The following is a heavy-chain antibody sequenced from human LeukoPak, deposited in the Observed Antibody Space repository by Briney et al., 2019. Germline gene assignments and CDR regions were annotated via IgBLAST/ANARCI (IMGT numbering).Heavy chain of an antibody. J-gene: IGHJ3*02. V-gene: IGHV4-59*12. D-gene: IGHD3-3*01. CDR3: ARNYDFWSGDAFDI. CDR1: GGSISSYY. Sequence: SETLSLTCTVSGGSISSYYWSWIRQPPGKGLEWIGYIYYSGSTNYNPSLKSRVTISVDTSKNQFSLKLSSVTAADTAVYYCARNYDFWSGDAFDIWGQGTMVTVSS. CDR2: IYYSGST.